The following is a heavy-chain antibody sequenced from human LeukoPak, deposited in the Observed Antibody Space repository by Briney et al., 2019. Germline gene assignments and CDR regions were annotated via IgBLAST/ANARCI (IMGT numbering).Heavy chain of an antibody. D-gene: IGHD6-19*01. J-gene: IGHJ4*02. CDR3: ARDLYSSGWYAYY. Sequence: KAGGSLRLSCAASGFTLSDYYMSWIRQAPGKGLEWVSYISSSGSTIYYADSVKGRFTISRDNAKNSLYLQMNSLRAEDTAVYYCARDLYSSGWYAYYWGQGTLVTVSS. CDR1: GFTLSDYY. V-gene: IGHV3-11*04. CDR2: ISSSGSTI.